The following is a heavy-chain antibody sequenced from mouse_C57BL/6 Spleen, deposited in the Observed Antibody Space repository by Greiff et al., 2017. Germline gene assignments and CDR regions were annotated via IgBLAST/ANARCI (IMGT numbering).Heavy chain of an antibody. Sequence: QVQLQQPGAELVKPGASVKLSCKASGYTFTSYWMQWVKQRPGQGLEWIGEIDPSDSYTNYNQKFKGKATLTVDTSSSTDYMQLSSLTSEDSAVYYCAKGDGNCGWDYWGQGTTLTVSS. CDR1: GYTFTSYW. D-gene: IGHD2-1*01. V-gene: IGHV1-50*01. CDR3: AKGDGNCGWDY. CDR2: IDPSDSYT. J-gene: IGHJ2*01.